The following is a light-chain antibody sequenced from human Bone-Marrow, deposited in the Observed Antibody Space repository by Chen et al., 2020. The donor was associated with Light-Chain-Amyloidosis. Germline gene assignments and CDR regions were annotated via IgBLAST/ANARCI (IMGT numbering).Light chain of an antibody. J-gene: IGLJ2*01. CDR3: SSYGGNNDIV. CDR2: EVN. V-gene: IGLV2-14*02. Sequence: QSALTQPASVSGSPGQSITISCTGTSSDVGSYNLVSWYQQHPGKAPKFMIYEVNKRPSGVSNRFSGSKFGNTASLTISGLQAEDEADYYCSSYGGNNDIVFGGGTKLTVL. CDR1: SSDVGSYNL.